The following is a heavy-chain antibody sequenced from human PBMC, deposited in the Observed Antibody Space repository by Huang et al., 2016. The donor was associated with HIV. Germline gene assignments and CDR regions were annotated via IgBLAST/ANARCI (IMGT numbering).Heavy chain of an antibody. J-gene: IGHJ3*02. CDR3: ARVDLLLGKYGDYEENAFDI. CDR1: GGSVRSGSYY. D-gene: IGHD4-17*01. Sequence: QVQLQESGPGLVKPSETLSLTCTVSGGSVRSGSYYWGWIRQAPGKGMEWIGYIDYSGSTSYNPFLKSRVTISVDTSKNQFSLKLGSVTAADTAVYYCARVDLLLGKYGDYEENAFDIWGQGTMVTVSS. CDR2: IDYSGST. V-gene: IGHV4-61*01.